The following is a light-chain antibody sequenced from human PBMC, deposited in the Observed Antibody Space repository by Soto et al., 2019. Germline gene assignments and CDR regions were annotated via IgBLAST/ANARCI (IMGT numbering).Light chain of an antibody. Sequence: QLVLTQPPSVSGTPGQRVNMSCSGSSSNIGSKSVSWYQHLPQTAPKLLIYSNNQRPSGVPGRFSGSKSGTSASLAISGLQSYDETQYYCAAWDDSLNVLVFGGGTKLTVL. CDR3: AAWDDSLNVLV. CDR1: SSNIGSKS. CDR2: SNN. V-gene: IGLV1-44*01. J-gene: IGLJ2*01.